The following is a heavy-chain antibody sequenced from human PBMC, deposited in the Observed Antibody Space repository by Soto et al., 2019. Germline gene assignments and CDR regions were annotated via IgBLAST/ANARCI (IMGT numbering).Heavy chain of an antibody. CDR1: GGSISSGGYY. CDR2: INYSGST. V-gene: IGHV4-61*08. Sequence: PSETLSLTCAVSGGSISSGGYYWSWIRQPPGKGLEWIGYINYSGSTNYNPSLKSRVTISVDTSKNQFSLKLTSVTAADTAVYYCARDKITGLFDYWGQGTLVTVSS. D-gene: IGHD2-8*02. CDR3: ARDKITGLFDY. J-gene: IGHJ4*02.